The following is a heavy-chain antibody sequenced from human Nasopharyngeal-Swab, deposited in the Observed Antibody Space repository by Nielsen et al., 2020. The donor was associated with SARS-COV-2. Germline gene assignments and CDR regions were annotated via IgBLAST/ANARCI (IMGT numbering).Heavy chain of an antibody. CDR3: VTGSRELRGPDY. J-gene: IGHJ4*02. CDR2: ISSLVGTF. CDR1: GFTFSTFS. D-gene: IGHD1-7*01. V-gene: IGHV3-48*02. Sequence: GESLKISCEASGFTFSTFSMNWVRQAPGKGLEWVSYISSLVGTFYYADSVKGRFTISRDNAKNSLYLQMNSLKDEDTAVYYCVTGSRELRGPDYWGQGTLVTVSS.